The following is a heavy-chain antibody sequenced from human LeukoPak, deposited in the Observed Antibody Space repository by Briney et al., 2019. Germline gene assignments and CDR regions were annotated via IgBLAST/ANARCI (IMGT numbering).Heavy chain of an antibody. V-gene: IGHV1-69*05. D-gene: IGHD2-2*01. J-gene: IGHJ5*02. CDR3: ARGVVPAAISQNWFGP. Sequence: ASVKVSCKASGGTFSSYAISWVRQAPGQGLEWMGGIIPIFGTANYAQKFQGRVTITTDESTSTAYMELSSLRSEDTAVYYCARGVVPAAISQNWFGPWGQGTLVTVSS. CDR2: IIPIFGTA. CDR1: GGTFSSYA.